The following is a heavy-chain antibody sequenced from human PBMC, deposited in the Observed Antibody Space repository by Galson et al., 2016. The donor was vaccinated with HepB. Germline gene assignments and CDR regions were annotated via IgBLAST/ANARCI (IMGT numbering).Heavy chain of an antibody. D-gene: IGHD1-14*01. Sequence: SVKVSCKASGYIYSSIGVSWVRQAPGQGLEWLGWINPHTGDTKSAQKVQGRATMTADTTTNTVFLEMKSLTSDDTAVYYCARVVNRLDSLWAFDKWGQGTLVIVSS. J-gene: IGHJ3*02. CDR2: INPHTGDT. V-gene: IGHV1-18*01. CDR3: ARVVNRLDSLWAFDK. CDR1: GYIYSSIG.